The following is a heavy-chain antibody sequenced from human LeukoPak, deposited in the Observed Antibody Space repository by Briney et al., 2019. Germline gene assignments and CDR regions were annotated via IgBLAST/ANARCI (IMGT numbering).Heavy chain of an antibody. D-gene: IGHD3-10*02. J-gene: IGHJ6*04. CDR2: ISSSDSTI. CDR3: AELGITMIGGV. CDR1: EFTFSSYE. V-gene: IGHV3-48*03. Sequence: GGSLRLSCAASEFTFSSYEMNWVRQAPGKGLERVSYISSSDSTIYYADSVKGRFTISRDNAKNSLYLQMNSLRAEDTAVYYCAELGITMIGGVWGKGTTVTISS.